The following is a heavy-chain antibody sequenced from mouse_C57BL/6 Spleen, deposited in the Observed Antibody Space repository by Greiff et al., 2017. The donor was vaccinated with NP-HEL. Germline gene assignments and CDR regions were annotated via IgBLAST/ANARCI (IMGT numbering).Heavy chain of an antibody. Sequence: DVHLVESGEGLVKPGGSLKLSCAASGFTFSSYAMSWVRQTPEKRLEWVAYLSSGGDYIYYADTVKGRFTISRDNARNTLYLQMSSLKSEDTAMYYCTRVGSSYWYFDVWGTGTTVTVSS. V-gene: IGHV5-9-1*02. CDR2: LSSGGDYI. CDR1: GFTFSSYA. CDR3: TRVGSSYWYFDV. J-gene: IGHJ1*03. D-gene: IGHD1-1*01.